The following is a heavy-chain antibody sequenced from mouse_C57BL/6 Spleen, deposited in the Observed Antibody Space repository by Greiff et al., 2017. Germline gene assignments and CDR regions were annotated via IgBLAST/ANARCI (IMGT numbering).Heavy chain of an antibody. CDR3: AHITTVVDSFAY. Sequence: QVQLQQPGAELVKPGASVKLSCKASGYTFTSYWMHWVKQRPGQGLEWIGMFHPNSGSTNYNEKFKSKATLTVDKSSSTAYMQLSSLTSEDSAVYYCAHITTVVDSFAYWGQGTLVTVSA. CDR2: FHPNSGST. J-gene: IGHJ3*01. D-gene: IGHD1-1*01. V-gene: IGHV1-64*01. CDR1: GYTFTSYW.